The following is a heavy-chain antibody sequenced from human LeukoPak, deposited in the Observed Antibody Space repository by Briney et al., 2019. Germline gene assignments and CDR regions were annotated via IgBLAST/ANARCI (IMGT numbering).Heavy chain of an antibody. Sequence: GGSLRLSCAASGFTFSNYGMHWVRQAPGKGLEWVAVIWYDGSDKYYADSVKGRFTISRDNSKNTLYLQMNSLRVEDTAVYYCAKSRGSVVDAFDIWGQGTMVTVSS. V-gene: IGHV3-33*06. CDR3: AKSRGSVVDAFDI. CDR1: GFTFSNYG. CDR2: IWYDGSDK. D-gene: IGHD5-12*01. J-gene: IGHJ3*02.